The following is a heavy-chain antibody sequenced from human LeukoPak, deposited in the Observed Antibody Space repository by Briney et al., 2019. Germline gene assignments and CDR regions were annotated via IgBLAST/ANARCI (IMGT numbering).Heavy chain of an antibody. J-gene: IGHJ4*02. CDR1: GGSISSGTYY. D-gene: IGHD2-15*01. CDR3: ATNSCSSGSCYENRGYFDY. Sequence: SETLSLTCAVSGGSISSGTYYWSWIRQPAGKGLEWIGRIYTSGSTNYNPSLKSRVTISVDTSKNQFSLKLSSVTAADTAVYYCATNSCSSGSCYENRGYFDYWGQGTLVTVSS. V-gene: IGHV4-61*02. CDR2: IYTSGST.